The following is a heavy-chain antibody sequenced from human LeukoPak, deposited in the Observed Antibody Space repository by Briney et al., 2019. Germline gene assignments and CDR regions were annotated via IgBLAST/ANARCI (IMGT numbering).Heavy chain of an antibody. D-gene: IGHD2-15*01. CDR1: GFTFSRYE. CDR3: ARDGVAKSLDY. J-gene: IGHJ4*02. Sequence: GGSLRLSCAASGFTFSRYEMSWVRQAPGKGLEWVSYISSGGATMYYADSVKGRFTISRDNAKNSLYLQMNSLRAEDTAVYYCARDGVAKSLDYWGQGTLVTVSS. V-gene: IGHV3-48*03. CDR2: ISSGGATM.